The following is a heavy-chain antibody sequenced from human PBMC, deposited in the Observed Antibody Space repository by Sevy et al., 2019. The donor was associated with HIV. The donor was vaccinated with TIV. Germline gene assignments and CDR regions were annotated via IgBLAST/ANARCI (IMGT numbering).Heavy chain of an antibody. V-gene: IGHV4-59*08. Sequence: SETLSLTCTVSGGSISGYYWSWIRQPPGKGLECIGYIYHSGSTNYNPSLKSPVTMSVDTSKNQFSLKLRSVTAADTAVYYCAREMASTIGDVFDIWGHGTMVTVSS. CDR1: GGSISGYY. CDR3: AREMASTIGDVFDI. J-gene: IGHJ3*02. CDR2: IYHSGST. D-gene: IGHD3-3*01.